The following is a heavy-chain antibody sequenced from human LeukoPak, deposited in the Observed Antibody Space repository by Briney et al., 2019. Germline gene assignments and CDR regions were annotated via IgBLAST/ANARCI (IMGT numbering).Heavy chain of an antibody. CDR3: AKGGDYLDYFDY. D-gene: IGHD3-10*01. V-gene: IGHV3-23*01. J-gene: IGHJ4*02. CDR1: GFTFSSYA. Sequence: GGSLRLSCAASGFTFSSYAMSWVRQAPGKELEWVSAISGSGGSTYYADSVKGRFTISRDNSKNTLYLQMNSLRAEDTAVYYCAKGGDYLDYFDYWGQGTLVTVSS. CDR2: ISGSGGST.